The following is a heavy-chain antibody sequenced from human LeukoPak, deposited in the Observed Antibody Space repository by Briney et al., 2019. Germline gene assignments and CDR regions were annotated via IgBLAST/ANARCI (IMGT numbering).Heavy chain of an antibody. J-gene: IGHJ6*02. CDR1: GYTLTELS. V-gene: IGHV1-24*01. CDR2: FDPEDGET. D-gene: IGHD2-2*01. Sequence: ASVKVSCKVSGYTLTELSMHWVRQAPGKGLEWMGGFDPEDGETIYAQKFQGRVTMTEDTSTDTAYMEQSSLRSEDTAVYSCATVVGLRYYGMEVWGQGTTVTVSS. CDR3: ATVVGLRYYGMEV.